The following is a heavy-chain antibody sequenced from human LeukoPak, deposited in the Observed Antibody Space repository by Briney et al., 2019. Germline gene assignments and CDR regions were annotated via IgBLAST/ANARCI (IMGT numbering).Heavy chain of an antibody. CDR1: GYTFTSYY. D-gene: IGHD6-19*01. CDR2: INPSGGST. J-gene: IGHJ5*02. Sequence: ASVKVSCTASGYTFTSYYMHWVRQAPGQGLEWMGIINPSGGSTSYAQKFQGRVTMTRDTSTSTVYMELSSLRSEDTAVYYCARGGGTLQWLNWLDPWGQGTLVTVSS. CDR3: ARGGGTLQWLNWLDP. V-gene: IGHV1-46*01.